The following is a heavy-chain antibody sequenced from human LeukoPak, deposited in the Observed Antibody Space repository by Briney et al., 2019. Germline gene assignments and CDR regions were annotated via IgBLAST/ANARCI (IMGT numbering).Heavy chain of an antibody. J-gene: IGHJ4*02. CDR2: INSDGSSR. Sequence: GGSLRLSCAASGFTFSNYWMHWVRQAPGKGLVWVSSINSDGSSRNYAGSVMGRFSISRDNAKNTLYLQMNSLRAEDTAVYYCALVGGGYWGQGTLVTVSS. CDR1: GFTFSNYW. CDR3: ALVGGGY. V-gene: IGHV3-74*01. D-gene: IGHD2-15*01.